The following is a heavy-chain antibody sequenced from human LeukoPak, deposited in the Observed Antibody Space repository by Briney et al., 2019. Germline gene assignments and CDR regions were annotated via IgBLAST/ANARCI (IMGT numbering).Heavy chain of an antibody. CDR1: GGSVNTYY. CDR2: IYYSGST. D-gene: IGHD2-2*01. V-gene: IGHV4-59*02. Sequence: SETLSLTCSVSGGSVNTYYWSWIRQSAGKGLEWIGYIYYSGSTNYNPSLKSRVTISVDTSKNQFSLKLSSVTAADTAVYYCARVKGKDQLLWRYYYYYYMDVWGKGTTVTVSS. CDR3: ARVKGKDQLLWRYYYYYYMDV. J-gene: IGHJ6*03.